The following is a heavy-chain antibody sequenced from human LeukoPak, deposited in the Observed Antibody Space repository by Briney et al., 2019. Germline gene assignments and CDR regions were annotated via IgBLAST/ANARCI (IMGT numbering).Heavy chain of an antibody. CDR3: ARDRSGLRFFDY. J-gene: IGHJ4*02. D-gene: IGHD3-3*01. V-gene: IGHV3-33*01. Sequence: PGRSLRLSCAASGFTFSNYGMNWARQAPGKGLEWVAVIWSDESNQYYADSVKGRFTISRDNPQNTLYLQMNSLRAEDTAVYYCARDRSGLRFFDYWGQGTLVAVSS. CDR2: IWSDESNQ. CDR1: GFTFSNYG.